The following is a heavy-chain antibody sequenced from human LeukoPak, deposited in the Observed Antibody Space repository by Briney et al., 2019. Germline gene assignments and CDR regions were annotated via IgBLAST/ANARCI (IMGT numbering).Heavy chain of an antibody. CDR2: IHYSGRT. D-gene: IGHD3-22*01. J-gene: IGHJ4*02. V-gene: IGHV4-61*01. Sequence: PSETLSLTCTVSGDSVSSDSYYWSWIRQPPGKGLEWIGYIHYSGRTKYNPSLKSRVTISVDTSKNQFSLKLSSVTAADTAVYYCARDRRGYYDSSGYFDFRGQGTLLTVSS. CDR1: GDSVSSDSYY. CDR3: ARDRRGYYDSSGYFDF.